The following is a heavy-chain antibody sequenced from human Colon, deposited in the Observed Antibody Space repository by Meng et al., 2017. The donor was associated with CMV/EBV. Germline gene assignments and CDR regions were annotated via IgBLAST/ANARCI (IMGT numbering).Heavy chain of an antibody. CDR3: ARERTGRIDP. CDR2: IYYSGST. Sequence: GSLRLSCTVSGGSISSYYWSWIRQPPGKGLEWIVYIYYSGSTNYNPSLKSRVTISVDTSKNQFSLKLSSVTAADTAVYYCARERTGRIDPWGQGTLVTVSS. V-gene: IGHV4-59*01. D-gene: IGHD1-1*01. J-gene: IGHJ5*02. CDR1: GGSISSYY.